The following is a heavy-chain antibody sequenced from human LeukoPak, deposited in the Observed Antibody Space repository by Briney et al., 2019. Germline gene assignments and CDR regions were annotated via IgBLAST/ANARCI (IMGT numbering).Heavy chain of an antibody. V-gene: IGHV4-59*12. CDR3: ARVQWLVRQRGYYFDY. CDR2: IYYSGST. J-gene: IGHJ4*02. CDR1: GGSISSYY. Sequence: SETLSLTCTVSGGSISSYYWSWIRQPPGKGLEWIGYIYYSGSTNYNPSLKSRVTISVDTSKNQFSLKLSSVTAADTAVYYCARVQWLVRQRGYYFDYWGQGTLVTVSS. D-gene: IGHD6-19*01.